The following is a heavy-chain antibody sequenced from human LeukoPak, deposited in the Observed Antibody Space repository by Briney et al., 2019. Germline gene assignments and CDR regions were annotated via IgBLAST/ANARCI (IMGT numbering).Heavy chain of an antibody. CDR3: ARGLWFGELLFDY. V-gene: IGHV4-59*01. CDR2: IYYSGST. D-gene: IGHD3-10*01. CDR1: GGSISSYY. Sequence: SETLSLTCTVSGGSISSYYWSWIRQPPGKGLEWIGYIYYSGSTNYNPYLTSRVTISVDTSKNQFSLKLSSVTAADTAVYYCARGLWFGELLFDYWGQGTLVTVSS. J-gene: IGHJ4*02.